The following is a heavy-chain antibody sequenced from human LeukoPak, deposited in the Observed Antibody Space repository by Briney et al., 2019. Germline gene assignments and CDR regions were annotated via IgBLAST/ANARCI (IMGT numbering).Heavy chain of an antibody. CDR1: GNTFTNDD. CDR3: ATVAPDF. V-gene: IGHV1-8*01. CDR2: MNPNSGNT. D-gene: IGHD3/OR15-3a*01. J-gene: IGHJ4*02. Sequence: ASVKVSCKASGNTFTNDDINWVRQATGQGLEWMGWMNPNSGNTAYAQKFQGRVTLTRDTSIGTAYMELSSLRSEDTAIYYCATVAPDFWGQGTLVTVSS.